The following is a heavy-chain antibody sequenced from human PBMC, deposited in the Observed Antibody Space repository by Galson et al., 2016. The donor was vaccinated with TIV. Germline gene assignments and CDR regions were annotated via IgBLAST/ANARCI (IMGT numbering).Heavy chain of an antibody. D-gene: IGHD1-1*01. J-gene: IGHJ5*02. V-gene: IGHV3-74*03. CDR2: INSDSTII. CDR1: GFKFSDYW. Sequence: SLRLSCAASGFKFSDYWMHWVRQAPGKGLVWVSCINSDSTIITYADSVRDRFTISRDNAKNTLYLQMNSLRVEDTAVYYCSLTNWFNPWGQGTLVTVSS. CDR3: SLTNWFNP.